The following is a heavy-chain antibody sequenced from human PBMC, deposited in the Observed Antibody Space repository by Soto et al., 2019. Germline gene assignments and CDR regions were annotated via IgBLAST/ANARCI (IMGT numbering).Heavy chain of an antibody. CDR1: GGTFSSYA. D-gene: IGHD1-26*01. CDR3: ARLRIVGATTGFDY. Sequence: SVKVSCKASGGTFSSYAISWVRQAPGQGLEWMGGIIPIFGTANYAQKFQGRVTITADESTSTAYMELSSLRSEDTAVHYCARLRIVGATTGFDYWGQGTLVTVSS. CDR2: IIPIFGTA. J-gene: IGHJ4*02. V-gene: IGHV1-69*13.